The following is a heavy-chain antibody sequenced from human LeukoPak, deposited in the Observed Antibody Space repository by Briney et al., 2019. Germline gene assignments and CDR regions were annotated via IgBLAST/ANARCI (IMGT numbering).Heavy chain of an antibody. V-gene: IGHV3-7*02. CDR3: AKIAAPLGYFDF. CDR1: GFTSSSYW. D-gene: IGHD6-6*01. J-gene: IGHJ4*02. CDR2: IKQDGSEK. Sequence: PGGSLRLSCAASGFTSSSYWMSWVRQAPGKGLEWVASIKQDGSEKYYLDSVKGRFTISRDNARSSLYLQMNSLRAEDTAVYYCAKIAAPLGYFDFWGQGTLVTVSS.